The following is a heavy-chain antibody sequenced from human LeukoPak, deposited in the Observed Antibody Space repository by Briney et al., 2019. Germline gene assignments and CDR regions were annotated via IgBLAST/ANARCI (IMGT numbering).Heavy chain of an antibody. CDR1: GYTFTSYG. J-gene: IGHJ3*02. CDR2: ISAYNGNT. V-gene: IGHV1-18*01. CDR3: ARDGGPSDIVVVPAADDAFDI. D-gene: IGHD2-2*01. Sequence: ASVKVSCKASGYTFTSYGISWVRQAPGQGLEWMGWISAYNGNTNYAQKLQGRVTMTTDTSTSTAYMELRSLRSDDTAVYYCARDGGPSDIVVVPAADDAFDIWGQGTMVTVSS.